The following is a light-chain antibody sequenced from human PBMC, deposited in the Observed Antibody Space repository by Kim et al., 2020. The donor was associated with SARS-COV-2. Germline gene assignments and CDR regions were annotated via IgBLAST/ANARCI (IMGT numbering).Light chain of an antibody. CDR2: RDN. CDR1: NIGNKN. V-gene: IGLV3-9*01. CDR3: QVWDSSIYVV. Sequence: VALGQTARITCGGNNIGNKNVHGYQQKPGQAPVLVIYRDNNRPSGIPERFSGSNSGNTATLTISRAQAGDEADYYCQVWDSSIYVVFGGGTQLTVL. J-gene: IGLJ2*01.